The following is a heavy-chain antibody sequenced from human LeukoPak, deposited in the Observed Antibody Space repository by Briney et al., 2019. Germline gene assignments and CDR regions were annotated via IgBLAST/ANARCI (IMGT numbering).Heavy chain of an antibody. D-gene: IGHD1-26*01. Sequence: SPTLSLTFAISGDSVSSNSAAWNWLRQSPSRGLEWLGRTYYRSKWYNDYAVSVKSRITIKPDTSKNQFSLQLNSVTHEDTAVYYCARETGATFDYWGQGTLGTVSS. CDR2: TYYRSKWYN. CDR3: ARETGATFDY. CDR1: GDSVSSNSAA. J-gene: IGHJ4*02. V-gene: IGHV6-1*01.